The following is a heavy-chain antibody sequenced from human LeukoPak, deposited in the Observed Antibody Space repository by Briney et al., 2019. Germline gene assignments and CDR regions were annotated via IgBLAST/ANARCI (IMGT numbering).Heavy chain of an antibody. CDR1: GYTFTTYG. D-gene: IGHD3-16*01. J-gene: IGHJ4*02. CDR2: ISTDNGDT. V-gene: IGHV1-18*01. CDR3: AREGLGELTLDY. Sequence: GASVKVSRKSSGYTFTTYGITWVRQAPGQGLEWMGWISTDNGDTNYAQKLQGRVTMTTDISTSTAYMELRSLRSDDTAVYYCAREGLGELTLDYWGQGTLVTVSS.